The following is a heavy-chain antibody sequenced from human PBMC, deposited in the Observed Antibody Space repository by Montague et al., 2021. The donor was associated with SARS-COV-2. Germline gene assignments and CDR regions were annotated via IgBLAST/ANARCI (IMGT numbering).Heavy chain of an antibody. V-gene: IGHV3-74*01. CDR1: GFNFPRYC. CDR2: ICDGVRRI. CDR3: VRDGGDDKHDWWFDL. D-gene: IGHD2-21*02. Sequence: FLRLSCAASGFNFPRYCMHWVRQSPGQGLEWVARICDGVRRISYADSVRDRFTVSRDNAKNTLSLLMNNLIGEDTAVYYCVRDGGDDKHDWWFDLWGRGTNVSVSS. J-gene: IGHJ2*01.